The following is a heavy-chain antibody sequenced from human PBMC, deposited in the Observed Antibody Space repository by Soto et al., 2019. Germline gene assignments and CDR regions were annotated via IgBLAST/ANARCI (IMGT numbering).Heavy chain of an antibody. CDR2: INGDGSRT. V-gene: IGHV3-74*01. CDR3: ARDLKVDTTGGDY. D-gene: IGHD1-1*01. CDR1: GFTFSSYW. Sequence: GGSLRLSCVVSGFTFSSYWMHWVRQAPGKGLVWVSRINGDGSRTNYADSVKGRFTISRDNAKNTLYLQMNSLRAEDTAVYYCARDLKVDTTGGDYWGQGTLVTVSS. J-gene: IGHJ4*02.